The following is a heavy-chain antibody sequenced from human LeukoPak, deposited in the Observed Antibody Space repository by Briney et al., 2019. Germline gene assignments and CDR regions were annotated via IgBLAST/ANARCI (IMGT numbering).Heavy chain of an antibody. CDR1: GFTFSDHY. CDR2: ISGSSSHA. D-gene: IGHD6-13*01. J-gene: IGHJ4*02. V-gene: IGHV3-11*06. Sequence: PGGSLRLSCAASGFTFSDHYMDWVRQAPGKGLEWVSYISGSSSHADYADSVKGRFTISRDNAKNSLYLQMNSLRAEDTAVYYCTRTPAPGTLDYWGQGTLVSVSS. CDR3: TRTPAPGTLDY.